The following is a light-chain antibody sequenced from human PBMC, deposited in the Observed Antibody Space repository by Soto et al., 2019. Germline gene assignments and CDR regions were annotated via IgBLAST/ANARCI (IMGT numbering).Light chain of an antibody. Sequence: QSVLTQPPSASGSPGQSVTISCTGTSSDVGGYNYVSWYQQHPGKAPKVLIYEVNKRPSGVPDRLSGSKSGNTASLTVSGLQAEDEADYYSSSYAGATSKVFGGGTKLTVL. V-gene: IGLV2-8*01. CDR1: SSDVGGYNY. J-gene: IGLJ2*01. CDR3: SSYAGATSKV. CDR2: EVN.